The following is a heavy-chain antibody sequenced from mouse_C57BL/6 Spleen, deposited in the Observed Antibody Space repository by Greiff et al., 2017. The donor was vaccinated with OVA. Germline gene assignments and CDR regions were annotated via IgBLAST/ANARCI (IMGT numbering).Heavy chain of an antibody. V-gene: IGHV5-4*03. Sequence: EVKVVESGGGLVKPGGSLKLSCAASGFTFSSYAMSWVRQTPEKRLEWVATISDGGSYTYYPDNVKGRFTISRDNAKNNLYLQMSHLKSEDTAMYYCARALADSYWGQGTLVTVSA. CDR2: ISDGGSYT. CDR1: GFTFSSYA. J-gene: IGHJ3*01. CDR3: ARALADSY.